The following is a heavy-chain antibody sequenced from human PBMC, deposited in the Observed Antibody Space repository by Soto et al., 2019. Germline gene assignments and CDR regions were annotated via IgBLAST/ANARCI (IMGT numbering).Heavy chain of an antibody. V-gene: IGHV3-23*01. CDR3: AKSQDIVAAAPFDH. D-gene: IGHD5-12*01. J-gene: IGHJ4*02. CDR1: GFTFSTYA. Sequence: EVHLLESGGGLVQPGGSLRLSCAASGFTFSTYAMHWVRQAPGKGLEWVSSITGSGSNPYYAASVKGRFTISRDNSRNTLFLQMDSLRTEDTALYYCAKSQDIVAAAPFDHWGQGTLLTVSS. CDR2: ITGSGSNP.